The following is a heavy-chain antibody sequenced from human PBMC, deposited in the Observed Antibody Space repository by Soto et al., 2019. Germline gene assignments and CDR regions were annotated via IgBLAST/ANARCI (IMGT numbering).Heavy chain of an antibody. Sequence: EVQLVESGGGVVQPGGSLRVSCAASGFTFSDHHMDWVRQAPGKGLEWVGRTGNKAHSYSTSYAASVKDRFTISRDDSKNSLHLKMNSLKTEDTAVYYCARAGYGGNSDYWGQGTLVTVSS. V-gene: IGHV3-72*01. CDR1: GFTFSDHH. CDR2: TGNKAHSYST. CDR3: ARAGYGGNSDY. D-gene: IGHD4-17*01. J-gene: IGHJ4*02.